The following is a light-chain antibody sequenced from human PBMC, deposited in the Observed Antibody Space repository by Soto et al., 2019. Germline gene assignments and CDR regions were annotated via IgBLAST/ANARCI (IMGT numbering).Light chain of an antibody. CDR1: SSDVAGFNY. CDR3: CSYAGSYTLV. J-gene: IGLJ2*01. CDR2: DVT. Sequence: QSVLTQPRSVSGSPGQSVTISCTGSSSDVAGFNYVSWYQQHPGKAPKLMIYDVTKRPSGVPYRFSGSKSGNTASLTISGLQAEDEADYYCCSYAGSYTLVFGGGTKLTVL. V-gene: IGLV2-11*01.